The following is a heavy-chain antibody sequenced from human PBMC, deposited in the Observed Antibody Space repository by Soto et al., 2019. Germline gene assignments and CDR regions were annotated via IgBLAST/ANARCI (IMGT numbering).Heavy chain of an antibody. J-gene: IGHJ5*02. D-gene: IGHD3-22*01. CDR1: RGSISSGGYY. V-gene: IGHV4-31*03. Sequence: QVQLQESGPGLVKPSQTLSLTCTVSRGSISSGGYYWSWIRQHPVKGLEWIGYIYYSGSTYYNPSLTSRATRSVDTSKSQFSLKLSSVTAADTAVYYCARGPPLYYYDSSGLYGFDPWGQGTLVTVSS. CDR2: IYYSGST. CDR3: ARGPPLYYYDSSGLYGFDP.